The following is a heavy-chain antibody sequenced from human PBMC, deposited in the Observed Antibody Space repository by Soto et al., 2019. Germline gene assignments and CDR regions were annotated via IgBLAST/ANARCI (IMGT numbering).Heavy chain of an antibody. CDR2: IIPIFGTA. V-gene: IGHV1-69*01. CDR3: ATVSGDGYTPGAYYYYGMDV. Sequence: QVQLVQSGAEVKKPGSSVKVSCKASGGTFSSYAISWVRQAPGQGLEWMGGIIPIFGTANYAQKFQGRVTITADEYTSTAYMELSSLRSEDTAVYYCATVSGDGYTPGAYYYYGMDVWGQGTTVTVSS. CDR1: GGTFSSYA. D-gene: IGHD5-12*01. J-gene: IGHJ6*02.